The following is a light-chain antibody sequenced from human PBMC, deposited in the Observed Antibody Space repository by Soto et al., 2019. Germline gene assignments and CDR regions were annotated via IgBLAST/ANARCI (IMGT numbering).Light chain of an antibody. CDR2: GNS. J-gene: IGLJ2*01. Sequence: QYVLTQPPSVSGAPGQRVTISCTGSSSNIGAGYDVHWYQQLPGTAPKLLIYGNSNRPSGVPDRFSGSKSGTSASLAITGLQDEDEADYYCQSYDSSLSVVFGGGTQLTVL. CDR3: QSYDSSLSVV. CDR1: SSNIGAGYD. V-gene: IGLV1-40*01.